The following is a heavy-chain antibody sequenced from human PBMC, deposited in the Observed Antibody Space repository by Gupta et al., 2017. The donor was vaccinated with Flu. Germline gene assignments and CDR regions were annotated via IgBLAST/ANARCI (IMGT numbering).Heavy chain of an antibody. CDR3: AKDRVAARPYYYYGMDV. CDR2: ISYDGSNK. V-gene: IGHV3-30*18. CDR1: GFTFSSYG. D-gene: IGHD6-6*01. J-gene: IGHJ6*02. Sequence: QVQLVESGGGVVQPGRSLRLSCAASGFTFSSYGMHWVRQAPGKGLEWVAVISYDGSNKYYADSVKGRVTISRDNSKNTLYLQMNSLRAEDTAVYYCAKDRVAARPYYYYGMDVWGQGTTVTVSS.